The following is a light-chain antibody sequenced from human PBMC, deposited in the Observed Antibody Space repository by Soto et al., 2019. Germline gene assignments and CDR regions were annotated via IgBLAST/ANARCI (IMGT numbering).Light chain of an antibody. CDR2: GAS. J-gene: IGKJ2*01. CDR3: QQYASSSLYT. Sequence: EIVLTQSPGTLSLSPGERATLSCRASQSVSSSYLAWYQQKPGQAPRLLIYGASSRATGIPDRFSGSGSGTDFTLTISRLEPEAFAVYYCQQYASSSLYTFGQGTKLEIK. V-gene: IGKV3-20*01. CDR1: QSVSSSY.